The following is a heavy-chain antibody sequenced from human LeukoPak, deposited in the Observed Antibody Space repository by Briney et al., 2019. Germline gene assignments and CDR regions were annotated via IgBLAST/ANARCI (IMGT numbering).Heavy chain of an antibody. V-gene: IGHV3-48*03. J-gene: IGHJ4*02. CDR1: GFTFSSYE. CDR2: ISSSGSTI. CDR3: ARAIRGYSYGIGLNDY. Sequence: PGGSLRLSCAASGFTFSSYEMNWVRQAPGKGLEWVSYISSSGSTIYYADSVKCRFTISRDNAKNSLYLQMNSLRAEDTAVYYCARAIRGYSYGIGLNDYWGQGTLVTVSS. D-gene: IGHD5-18*01.